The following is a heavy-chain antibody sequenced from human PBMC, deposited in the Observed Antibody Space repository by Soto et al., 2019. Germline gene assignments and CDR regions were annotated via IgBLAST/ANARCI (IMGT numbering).Heavy chain of an antibody. CDR1: GGSISSGGYS. Sequence: SETLSLTCAVSGGSISSGGYSWSWIRQPPGKGLEWIGYIYHSGSTYYNPSLKSRVTISVDRSKNQFSLKLSSVTTADTAVYYCARETATIMGDWFDPWGQGTLVTVSS. CDR3: ARETATIMGDWFDP. CDR2: IYHSGST. J-gene: IGHJ5*02. D-gene: IGHD5-12*01. V-gene: IGHV4-30-2*01.